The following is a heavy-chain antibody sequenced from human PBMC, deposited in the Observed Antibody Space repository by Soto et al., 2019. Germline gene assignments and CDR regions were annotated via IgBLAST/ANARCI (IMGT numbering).Heavy chain of an antibody. J-gene: IGHJ5*02. V-gene: IGHV1-69*13. CDR1: GGTFSSYA. CDR3: ARSYYDSSGYYLDWLDP. Sequence: GASVKVSCKASGGTFSSYAISWVRQAPGQGLEWMGGIIPIFGTANYAQKFQGRVTITADESTSTAYMELSSLRSEDTAVYYCARSYYDSSGYYLDWLDPWGQGTLVTVYS. CDR2: IIPIFGTA. D-gene: IGHD3-22*01.